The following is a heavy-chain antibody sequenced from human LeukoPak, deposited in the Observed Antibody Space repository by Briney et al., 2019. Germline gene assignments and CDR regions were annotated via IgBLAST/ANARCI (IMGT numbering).Heavy chain of an antibody. CDR2: MNPNTGDS. D-gene: IGHD3-10*01. CDR1: GYSFTGYY. J-gene: IGHJ4*02. CDR3: ARESTYGYFDY. Sequence: ASVKVSCKASGYSFTGYYIHWVRQAPGQGLEWMGWMNPNTGDSGYVQKFQGRVTITRNTSITTAYMELISLRSDDTAVYYCARESTYGYFDYWGQGSLVTVSS. V-gene: IGHV1-8*03.